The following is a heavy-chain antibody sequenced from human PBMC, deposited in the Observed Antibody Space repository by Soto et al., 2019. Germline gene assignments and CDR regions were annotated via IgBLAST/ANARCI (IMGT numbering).Heavy chain of an antibody. CDR1: GFTFSSYG. V-gene: IGHV3-33*01. D-gene: IGHD4-17*01. CDR3: ARRSLDDYGDYDPGYFDL. CDR2: IWYDGSNK. J-gene: IGHJ2*01. Sequence: QVQLVESGGGVVQPGRSLRLSCAASGFTFSSYGMHWVRQAPGKGLEWVAVIWYDGSNKYYADSVKGRFTISRDNSKNTXXLQMNSLRAEDTAVYYCARRSLDDYGDYDPGYFDLWGRGTLVTVSS.